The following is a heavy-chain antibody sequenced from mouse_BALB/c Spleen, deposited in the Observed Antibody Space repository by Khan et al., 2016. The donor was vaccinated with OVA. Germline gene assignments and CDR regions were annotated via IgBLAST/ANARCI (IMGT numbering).Heavy chain of an antibody. CDR2: VWGDGTT. CDR3: ASMYYGLSWFTD. D-gene: IGHD1-2*01. Sequence: QVQLKESGPGLVAPSQSLSMTCTVSGIPLSSYGVSWVRQPPGKGLEWLGVVWGDGTTNYHSALTSRLSLSTDSSESHVFLKLNSPQTDDAATYYGASMYYGLSWFTDGGQGTLVTVSA. J-gene: IGHJ3*01. CDR1: GIPLSSYG. V-gene: IGHV2-3*01.